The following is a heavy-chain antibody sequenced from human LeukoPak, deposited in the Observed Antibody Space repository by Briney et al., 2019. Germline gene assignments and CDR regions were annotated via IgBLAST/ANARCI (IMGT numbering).Heavy chain of an antibody. CDR1: GFSFNNYW. Sequence: GGSLRLSCAASGFSFNNYWMSWVRQAPGKGLEWVANINQAGSDKYYLDSVKGRFTISRDNAKNSLYLQMNSLRAEDTAVYYCARGMIRGVIDDYWGQGTLVTVSS. J-gene: IGHJ4*02. CDR2: INQAGSDK. CDR3: ARGMIRGVIDDY. D-gene: IGHD3-10*01. V-gene: IGHV3-7*04.